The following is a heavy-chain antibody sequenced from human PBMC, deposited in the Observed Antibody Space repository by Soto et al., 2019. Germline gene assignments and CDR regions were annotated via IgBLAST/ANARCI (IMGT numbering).Heavy chain of an antibody. V-gene: IGHV4-34*01. Sequence: PSETLSLTCTVSGGSFSGYYGSWIRQPPGKGLEWIGEINHSGSTNYNPSLKSRVTISVDTSKNQFSLKLSSVTAADTAVYYCARGGRAGIAAAGTWYRNDYWGQGTLVTVSS. J-gene: IGHJ4*02. D-gene: IGHD6-13*01. CDR1: GGSFSGYY. CDR2: INHSGST. CDR3: ARGGRAGIAAAGTWYRNDY.